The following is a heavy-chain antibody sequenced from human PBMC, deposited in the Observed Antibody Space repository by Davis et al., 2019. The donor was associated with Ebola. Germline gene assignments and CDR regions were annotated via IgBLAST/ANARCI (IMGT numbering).Heavy chain of an antibody. CDR1: GFTFSSYW. CDR3: ARGKAVAGRPYGWYFDL. CDR2: IKEDGSEK. V-gene: IGHV3-7*03. D-gene: IGHD6-19*01. J-gene: IGHJ2*01. Sequence: PGGSLRLSCEASGFTFSSYWMSWVRQAPGKGLEWLANIKEDGSEKYYVDSVKGRFTISRDNAKNSLYLQMNSLRAEDTAVYYCARGKAVAGRPYGWYFDLWGRGTLVTVSS.